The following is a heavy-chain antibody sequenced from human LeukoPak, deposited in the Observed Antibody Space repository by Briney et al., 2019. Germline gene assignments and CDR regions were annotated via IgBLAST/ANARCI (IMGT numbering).Heavy chain of an antibody. J-gene: IGHJ5*02. CDR2: IYYSGNT. CDR3: ARDVGDYDILTGYYGNWFDP. V-gene: IGHV4-59*01. Sequence: SETLSLTCTVSGGSISSYYWSWIRQPPGKGLEWIGYIYYSGNTNYNPSLKSRVTISVDTSKNQFSLKLSSVTAADTAVYYCARDVGDYDILTGYYGNWFDPWGQGTLVTVSS. CDR1: GGSISSYY. D-gene: IGHD3-9*01.